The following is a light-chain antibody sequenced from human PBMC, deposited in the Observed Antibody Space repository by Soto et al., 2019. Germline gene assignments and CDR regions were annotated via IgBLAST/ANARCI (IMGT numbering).Light chain of an antibody. CDR2: DAS. V-gene: IGKV1-33*01. CDR1: QDIDKY. CDR3: QQYDNLPLT. J-gene: IGKJ4*01. Sequence: DIQMTQSPSSLSASVGDRVTISCQASQDIDKYLSWYQQRAGKAPKLLIYDASNLETGVPSRVSGSGSGTEFTFIISVFQPEDIATYYCQQYDNLPLTFGGGTQVEMK.